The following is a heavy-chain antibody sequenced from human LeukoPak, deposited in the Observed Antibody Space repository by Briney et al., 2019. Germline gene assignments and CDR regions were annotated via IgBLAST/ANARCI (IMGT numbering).Heavy chain of an antibody. V-gene: IGHV3-48*04. Sequence: RLXCAASGFTFSRXSMNWVRQAPGXGVXXGSYINSGSNAKYYADSVKGPFTISRDNTKNSLFLQMNSLRAEDTALYYCAREPVAGVNDAFDIWGQGTMVTVFS. CDR1: GFTFSRXS. CDR2: INSGSNAK. CDR3: AREPVAGVNDAFDI. D-gene: IGHD3-16*01. J-gene: IGHJ3*02.